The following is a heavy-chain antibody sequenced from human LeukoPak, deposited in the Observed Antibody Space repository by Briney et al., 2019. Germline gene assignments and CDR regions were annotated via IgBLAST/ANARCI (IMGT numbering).Heavy chain of an antibody. D-gene: IGHD5-12*01. CDR2: IYHSGST. J-gene: IGHJ4*02. CDR1: GGSISSGGYS. V-gene: IGHV4-30-2*01. Sequence: SQTLSLTCAVSGGSISSGGYSWSWIRQPPGKGLEWIGYIYHSGSTYYNPSLKSRVTISVDRSKNQFSLQLNSVTPEDTAVYFCVRLVGGDIDYWGQGTLVTVSS. CDR3: VRLVGGDIDY.